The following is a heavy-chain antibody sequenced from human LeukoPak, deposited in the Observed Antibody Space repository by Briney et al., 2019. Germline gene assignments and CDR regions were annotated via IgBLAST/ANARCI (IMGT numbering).Heavy chain of an antibody. V-gene: IGHV3-30*18. J-gene: IGHJ4*02. CDR2: ISYDGSNK. Sequence: QPGGSLRLSCAASGFTFSSYGMHWVRQAPGKGLEWVAVISYDGSNKYYADSVKGRFTISRDNSKNTLYLQMNSLRAEDTAVYYCAKEVHGGTGFDYWGQGTLVTVSS. CDR3: AKEVHGGTGFDY. CDR1: GFTFSSYG. D-gene: IGHD4-23*01.